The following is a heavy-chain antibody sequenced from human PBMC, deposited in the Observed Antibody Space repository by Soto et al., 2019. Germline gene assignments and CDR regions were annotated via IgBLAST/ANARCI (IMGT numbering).Heavy chain of an antibody. D-gene: IGHD6-25*01. CDR2: IIPVFNSA. Sequence: QVRRVQSGAEVKKPGSSVKVSCKASGYTFSSYTINWVRQAPGQGLELMGGIIPVFNSATYAQKFQGRVTITADESTSTAYLELRSLRSEDTAVYYCARIGDGNQRPFDYWGQGTLVTVSS. J-gene: IGHJ4*02. CDR3: ARIGDGNQRPFDY. CDR1: GYTFSSYT. V-gene: IGHV1-69*01.